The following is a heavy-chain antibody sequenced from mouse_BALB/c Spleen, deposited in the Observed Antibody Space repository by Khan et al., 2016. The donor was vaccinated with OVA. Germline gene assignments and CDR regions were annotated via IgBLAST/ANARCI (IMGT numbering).Heavy chain of an antibody. J-gene: IGHJ2*01. Sequence: VQLQESGPGLVAPSQSLSITCTVSGFSLTSYGVHWVRQPPGKGLEWLGVIWAGGSTNYNSGLMSRLSIRKDNSKRQVFIKMTSLQTDDTAIYYCDRLEDIWGQGTTLTVSA. D-gene: IGHD1-3*01. CDR3: DRLEDI. CDR1: GFSLTSYG. CDR2: IWAGGST. V-gene: IGHV2-9*02.